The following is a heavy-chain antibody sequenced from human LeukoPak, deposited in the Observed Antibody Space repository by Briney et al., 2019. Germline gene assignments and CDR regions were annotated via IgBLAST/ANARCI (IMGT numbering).Heavy chain of an antibody. V-gene: IGHV4-38-2*01. CDR1: GYSISSGYY. Sequence: SETLSLTCAVSGYSISSGYYWGWIRQPPGKGLEWVGSIYHSGSTYYNPSLKSRVTISVDTSKSQFSLKLSSVTAADTAVYYCARRSDSSGYLDYWGQGTLVTVSS. J-gene: IGHJ4*02. D-gene: IGHD3-22*01. CDR3: ARRSDSSGYLDY. CDR2: IYHSGST.